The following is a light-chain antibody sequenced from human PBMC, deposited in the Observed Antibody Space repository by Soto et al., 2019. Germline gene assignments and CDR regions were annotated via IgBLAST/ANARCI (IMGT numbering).Light chain of an antibody. CDR2: GGS. Sequence: EIVMTQSPATLSVPPGDRVTLSCRASENIRTALAWYQQKPGQAPSLLIYGGSIRAADIPARFSGSGSGTEFTITSSTLQSEDFAVYYCQQYYDWPTITFGQGTLLEI. CDR3: QQYYDWPTIT. J-gene: IGKJ5*01. V-gene: IGKV3-15*01. CDR1: ENIRTA.